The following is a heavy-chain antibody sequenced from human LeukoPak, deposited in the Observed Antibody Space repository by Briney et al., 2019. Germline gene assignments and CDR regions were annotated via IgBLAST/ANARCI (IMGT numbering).Heavy chain of an antibody. CDR1: GYTFTGYY. CDR3: AGGESTIFGVVSWYFDY. Sequence: ASVKVSCKASGYTFTGYYMHWVRQAPGQGLEWMGWIDPNSGGTNYAQKFQGRVTMTRDTSISTAYMELSRLRSDDTAVYYCAGGESTIFGVVSWYFDYWGQGTLVTVSS. V-gene: IGHV1-2*02. J-gene: IGHJ4*02. D-gene: IGHD3-3*01. CDR2: IDPNSGGT.